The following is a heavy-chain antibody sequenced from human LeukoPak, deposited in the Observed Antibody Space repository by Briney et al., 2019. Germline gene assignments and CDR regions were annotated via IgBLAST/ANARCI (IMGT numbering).Heavy chain of an antibody. CDR3: AREGASSGCYVDY. V-gene: IGHV1-69*13. CDR2: IIPIFGTA. D-gene: IGHD6-19*01. J-gene: IGHJ4*02. CDR1: GGTFSSYA. Sequence: EASVKVSCKASGGTFSSYAISWVRQAPGQGLEWMGGIIPIFGTANYAQKFQGRVTITADEFTSTAYMELSSLRSEDTALYYCAREGASSGCYVDYWGQGTLVTVSS.